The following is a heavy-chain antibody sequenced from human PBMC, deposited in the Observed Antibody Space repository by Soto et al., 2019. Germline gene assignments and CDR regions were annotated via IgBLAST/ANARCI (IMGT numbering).Heavy chain of an antibody. CDR1: GFTFSSYG. CDR3: ARDRDQKQLPYYYYYGIDV. D-gene: IGHD6-13*01. V-gene: IGHV3-33*01. CDR2: IWYDGSNK. J-gene: IGHJ6*02. Sequence: ESVGGVVQPGRSLRLSCAASGFTFSSYGMHWVRQAPGKGLEWVAVIWYDGSNKYYADSVKGRFTISRDNSKNTLYLQMNGLRAEDKAVYYCARDRDQKQLPYYYYYGIDVWGRGTTVTVSS.